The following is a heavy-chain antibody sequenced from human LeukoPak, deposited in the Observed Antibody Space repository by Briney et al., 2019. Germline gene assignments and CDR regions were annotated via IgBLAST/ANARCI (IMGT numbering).Heavy chain of an antibody. Sequence: PGGSLRLSCEASELTFTTYGMHWDRQAPGKGLEWVAFIPYDASNEYYADSVKGRFTISRDNSKNTLYLQMNSLRAEDTAVYYCAKWKNNNSGYDHWGQGTLVTVSS. D-gene: IGHD5-12*01. CDR2: IPYDASNE. CDR3: AKWKNNNSGYDH. V-gene: IGHV3-30*02. CDR1: ELTFTTYG. J-gene: IGHJ5*02.